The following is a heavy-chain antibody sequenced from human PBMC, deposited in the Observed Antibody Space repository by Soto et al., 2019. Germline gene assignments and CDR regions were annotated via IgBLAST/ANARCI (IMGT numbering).Heavy chain of an antibody. CDR2: IYYSGST. CDR3: ARFRDFWSGYYEGGSYGMDV. D-gene: IGHD3-3*01. J-gene: IGHJ6*02. Sequence: QVQLQESGPGLVKPSQTLSLTCTVSGGSISSGDYYWRWIRQPPGKGLEWIGYIYYSGSTYYNPSLKSRVTISVDTSKNEFSLKRSSVTAADTAVYYCARFRDFWSGYYEGGSYGMDVWGQGTTVTVSS. V-gene: IGHV4-30-4*01. CDR1: GGSISSGDYY.